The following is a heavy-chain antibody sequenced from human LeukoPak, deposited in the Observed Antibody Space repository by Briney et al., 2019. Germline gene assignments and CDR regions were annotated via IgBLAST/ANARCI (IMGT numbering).Heavy chain of an antibody. D-gene: IGHD6-13*01. CDR2: INHSGST. CDR3: ARAQRGLYSSSWYYY. J-gene: IGHJ4*02. CDR1: GGSFSGYY. V-gene: IGHV4-34*01. Sequence: SETLSLTCAVYGGSFSGYYWSWIRQPPGKGLEWIGEINHSGSTNYNPSLKSRVTISVDTSKNQFSLKLSSVTAADTAVYYCARAQRGLYSSSWYYYWGQGTLVTVSS.